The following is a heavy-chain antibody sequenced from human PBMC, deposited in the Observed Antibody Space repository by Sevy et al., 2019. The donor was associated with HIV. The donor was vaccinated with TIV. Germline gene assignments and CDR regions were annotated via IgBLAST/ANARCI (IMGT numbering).Heavy chain of an antibody. CDR2: ISSSGSTI. D-gene: IGHD6-13*01. Sequence: LGGSLRLSCAASGFTFSDYYMSWIRQAPGKGLEWVSYISSSGSTIYYADSVKGRFTISRDNAKNSLYLQMNSLRAEDTAVYYCARDRIAAAGPTYYYYYGMDVWGQGTTVTVSS. V-gene: IGHV3-11*01. CDR3: ARDRIAAAGPTYYYYYGMDV. J-gene: IGHJ6*02. CDR1: GFTFSDYY.